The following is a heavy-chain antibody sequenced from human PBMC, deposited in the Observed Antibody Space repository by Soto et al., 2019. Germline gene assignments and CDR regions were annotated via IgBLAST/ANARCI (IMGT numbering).Heavy chain of an antibody. V-gene: IGHV3-30*18. J-gene: IGHJ4*02. CDR3: AKGSYSNIYSDFDY. D-gene: IGHD2-2*02. Sequence: GGSLRISCAASGFTFSPYVIYWVRQAPRKGLEWVAVISYDGSNKYYADSVKGRFTTSRDNSKNTLYLQMNSLRAEDTAVYYCAKGSYSNIYSDFDYWGQGTLVTVSS. CDR2: ISYDGSNK. CDR1: GFTFSPYV.